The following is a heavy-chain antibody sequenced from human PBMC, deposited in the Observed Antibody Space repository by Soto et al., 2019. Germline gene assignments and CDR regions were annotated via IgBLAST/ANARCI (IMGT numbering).Heavy chain of an antibody. J-gene: IGHJ4*02. CDR1: GDTFSDYY. D-gene: IGHD2-21*02. CDR2: VNPSGGHT. V-gene: IGHV1-46*01. CDR3: ARGGHVVVVTAALDY. Sequence: QVQLMQSGAEVKKPGASVTVSCKASGDTFSDYYIHWVRQAPGQGLEWMGTVNPSGGHTTYSQHFLGRVTMTRDTSTSTLHMELTSLTSEDTAVYYCARGGHVVVVTAALDYWGQRTLVTVSS.